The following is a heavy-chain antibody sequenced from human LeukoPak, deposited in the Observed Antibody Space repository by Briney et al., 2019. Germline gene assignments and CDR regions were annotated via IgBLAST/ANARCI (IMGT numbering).Heavy chain of an antibody. CDR3: AAGYSGYHSNYYYMDV. CDR1: AFIFSKFG. D-gene: IGHD5-12*01. CDR2: ISSSSSDI. J-gene: IGHJ6*03. Sequence: PGGSLRLSCAVSAFIFSKFGMTWVRQAPGKGLEWVSSISSSSSDIYYVDSVKGRFTISRDNSKNSLYLQMNSLRAEDTAVYYCAAGYSGYHSNYYYMDVWGKGTTVTVSS. V-gene: IGHV3-21*01.